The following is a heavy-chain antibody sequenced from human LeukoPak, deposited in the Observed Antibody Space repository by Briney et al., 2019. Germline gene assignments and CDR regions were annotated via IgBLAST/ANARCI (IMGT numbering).Heavy chain of an antibody. CDR2: ISWNSGSI. D-gene: IGHD6-19*01. Sequence: GRSLRVSCAASGFTFDDYAMHWVRQAPGKGVEWVSGISWNSGSIGYADSVKGRFTISRDNAKNSLYLQMNSLRAEDTALYYCAKDLSSGWYESDYFDYWGQGTLVTVSS. CDR1: GFTFDDYA. J-gene: IGHJ4*02. V-gene: IGHV3-9*01. CDR3: AKDLSSGWYESDYFDY.